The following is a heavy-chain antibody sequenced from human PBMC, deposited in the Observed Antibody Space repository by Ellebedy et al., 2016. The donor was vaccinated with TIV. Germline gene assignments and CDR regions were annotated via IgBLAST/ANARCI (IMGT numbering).Heavy chain of an antibody. Sequence: PGGSLRLSCAASGFTFGRHAMSWVRQAPGKGLEWVSAISGSGGSTYYADSVKGRFTISRDNSKNTLYLQMNSLRAEDTAVYYCAKGPAAVAGCYWGQGTLVTVSS. D-gene: IGHD6-19*01. CDR1: GFTFGRHA. CDR3: AKGPAAVAGCY. V-gene: IGHV3-23*01. CDR2: ISGSGGST. J-gene: IGHJ4*02.